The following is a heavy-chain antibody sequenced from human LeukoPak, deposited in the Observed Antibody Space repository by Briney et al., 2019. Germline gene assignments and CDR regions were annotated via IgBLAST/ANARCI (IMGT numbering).Heavy chain of an antibody. Sequence: GGSLRLSCLGSGFTFRSYDMHWVRQAPGKGPEWVAFIQDEGISKNYGDSVKGRFAISRDNFKNTVYLEMTSLTTEDTDLYYCAKARDSANYFFDSWGQGTLVTVSS. V-gene: IGHV3-30*02. CDR2: IQDEGISK. CDR1: GFTFRSYD. J-gene: IGHJ4*02. CDR3: AKARDSANYFFDS. D-gene: IGHD1-26*01.